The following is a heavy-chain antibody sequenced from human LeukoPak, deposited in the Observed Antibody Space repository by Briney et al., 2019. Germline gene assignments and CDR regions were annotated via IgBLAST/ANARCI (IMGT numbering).Heavy chain of an antibody. J-gene: IGHJ4*02. CDR1: GGTFSSYA. Sequence: ASVKVSCKASGGTFSSYAISWVRQAPGQGLEWMGGIIPIFGTANYAQKFQGRVTITTDESTSTAYMELSSLRSEDTAVYYCARVGTLGYCSGGSCYSGSFDCWGQGTLVTVSS. D-gene: IGHD2-15*01. CDR2: IIPIFGTA. V-gene: IGHV1-69*05. CDR3: ARVGTLGYCSGGSCYSGSFDC.